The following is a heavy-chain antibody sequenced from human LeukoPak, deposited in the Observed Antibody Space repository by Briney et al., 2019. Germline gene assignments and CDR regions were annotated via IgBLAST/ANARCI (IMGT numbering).Heavy chain of an antibody. V-gene: IGHV4-34*01. D-gene: IGHD2-8*01. Sequence: SETLSLTCAVYGGSFSGYYWSWIRQPPGKGLEWIGEINHSGSTNYNPSLKSRITISVDTSKNQFSLKLSSVTAADTAVYYCAYGLNGFDYWGQGTLVTVSS. CDR2: INHSGST. CDR1: GGSFSGYY. J-gene: IGHJ4*02. CDR3: AYGLNGFDY.